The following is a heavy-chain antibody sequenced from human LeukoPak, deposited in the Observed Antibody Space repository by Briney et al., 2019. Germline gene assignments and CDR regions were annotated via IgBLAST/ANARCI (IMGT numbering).Heavy chain of an antibody. CDR3: ARDGDYSGSYRPDY. V-gene: IGHV1-2*02. D-gene: IGHD1-26*01. J-gene: IGHJ4*02. CDR1: GYTFTGYY. Sequence: GASVKVSCKASGYTFTGYYMHWVRQAPGQGLEWMGWINPNSGGTNYAQKFQGRVTMTRDTSISTAYMELSRLTSDDTAVYYCARDGDYSGSYRPDYWGQGTLVTVSS. CDR2: INPNSGGT.